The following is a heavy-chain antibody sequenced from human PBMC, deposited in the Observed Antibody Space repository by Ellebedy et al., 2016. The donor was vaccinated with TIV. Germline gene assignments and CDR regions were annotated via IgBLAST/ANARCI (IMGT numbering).Heavy chain of an antibody. CDR1: GYTFTGYY. CDR2: INPNSGGT. D-gene: IGHD3-3*01. CDR3: ARGGTIFGVPYYPFDY. V-gene: IGHV1-2*02. Sequence: ASVKVSXXASGYTFTGYYMHWVRQAPGQGLEWMGWINPNSGGTNYAQKFQGRVTMTRDTSISTAYMELSRLRSDDTAVYYCARGGTIFGVPYYPFDYWGQGTLVTVSS. J-gene: IGHJ4*02.